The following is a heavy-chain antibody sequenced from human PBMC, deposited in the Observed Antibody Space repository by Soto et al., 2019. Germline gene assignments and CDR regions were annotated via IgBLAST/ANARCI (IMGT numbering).Heavy chain of an antibody. CDR1: GGSISSHY. D-gene: IGHD3-3*01. Sequence: SQTLPLTCTVSGGSISSHYWSLIRQPPGKGLEWIGYIYYSGSTNYNPSLKSRVTISVDTSKNQFSLKLSSVTAADTAVYYCARHKRSAPSDFWSGYKNKLDAFDIWGQGTMVTVSS. V-gene: IGHV4-59*08. J-gene: IGHJ3*02. CDR2: IYYSGST. CDR3: ARHKRSAPSDFWSGYKNKLDAFDI.